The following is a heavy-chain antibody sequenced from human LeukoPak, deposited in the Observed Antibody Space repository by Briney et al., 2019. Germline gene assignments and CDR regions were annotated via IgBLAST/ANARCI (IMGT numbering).Heavy chain of an antibody. Sequence: GGSLRLSCAASGFTFSGFWMSWVRQAPGKGLEWVANIKQDATEKYYIDSVKGRVTISRDNVQNSLYLQMDSLRVEDTAVYYCARDKPRDSVAGSNFDYWGQGILVTVSS. CDR1: GFTFSGFW. D-gene: IGHD6-19*01. CDR3: ARDKPRDSVAGSNFDY. CDR2: IKQDATEK. V-gene: IGHV3-7*01. J-gene: IGHJ4*02.